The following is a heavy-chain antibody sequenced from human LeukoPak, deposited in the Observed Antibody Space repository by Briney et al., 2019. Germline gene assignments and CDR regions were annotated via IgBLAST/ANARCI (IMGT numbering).Heavy chain of an antibody. CDR1: GFTFSSYA. Sequence: GGALRRSCAASGFTFSSYAMSWVRQAPGRGGEWVSAIIGSGGRTYYADSVKGRFTISRDNSKNTLYLQMNSLRAEDMAVYYCAKVRNDILTGLREGDAFDIWGQGTMVTVSS. D-gene: IGHD3-9*01. CDR2: IIGSGGRT. CDR3: AKVRNDILTGLREGDAFDI. V-gene: IGHV3-23*01. J-gene: IGHJ3*02.